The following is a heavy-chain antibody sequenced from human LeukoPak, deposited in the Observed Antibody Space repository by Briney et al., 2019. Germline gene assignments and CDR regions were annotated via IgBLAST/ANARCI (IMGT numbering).Heavy chain of an antibody. CDR3: ARCTSSLWFDS. V-gene: IGHV1-18*01. D-gene: IGHD2-2*01. CDR2: ITTHNGNT. CDR1: GYTFINYG. J-gene: IGHJ5*01. Sequence: ASVKVSCKASGYTFINYGVTWVRQAPGQGLEWMGWITTHNGNTNYAQKLQGRVTMTTDTSTNTAYMELRSLRSDDTAMYYCARCTSSLWFDSWGQGTLVTVSS.